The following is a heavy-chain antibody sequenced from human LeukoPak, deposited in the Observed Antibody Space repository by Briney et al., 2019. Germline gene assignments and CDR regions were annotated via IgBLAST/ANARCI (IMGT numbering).Heavy chain of an antibody. J-gene: IGHJ6*03. CDR1: GGTFSSYA. CDR3: ARARDPYMDV. CDR2: IIPIFGTA. V-gene: IGHV1-69*06. Sequence: ASVKVSCKASGGTFSSYAISWVRQAPGQGLEWMGGIIPIFGTANYAQKFQGRVTITADKSTSTAYMELSSLRSDDTAVYYCARARDPYMDVWGKGTTVTVSS.